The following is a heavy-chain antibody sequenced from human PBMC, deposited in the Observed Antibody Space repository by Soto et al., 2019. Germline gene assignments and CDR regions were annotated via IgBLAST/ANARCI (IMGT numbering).Heavy chain of an antibody. D-gene: IGHD3-3*01. CDR2: TISSSSTI. Sequence: PGGSLRLSCAASGFTFSSYSMNWVRQAPGKGLEWVSYTISSSSTIYYADSVKGRFTISRDNAKNSLYLQMNSLRDEDTAVYYCARGYYDFWSGYFPPHYYYGMDVWGQGTTVTVSS. CDR3: ARGYYDFWSGYFPPHYYYGMDV. V-gene: IGHV3-48*02. J-gene: IGHJ6*02. CDR1: GFTFSSYS.